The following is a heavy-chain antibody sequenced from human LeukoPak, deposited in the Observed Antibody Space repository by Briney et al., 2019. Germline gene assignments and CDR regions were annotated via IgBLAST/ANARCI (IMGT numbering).Heavy chain of an antibody. V-gene: IGHV3-53*01. CDR1: GFTVSSSY. CDR2: IYSGGST. D-gene: IGHD3-10*01. Sequence: PGGSLRLSCAASGFTVSSSYMNWVRQAPEKGLEWVSVIYSGGSTYYADSVKGRFTISRDNSKNTLYLQMNSLRAEDTAVFYCASFNFGSGSHDHWGQGTLVTVSS. J-gene: IGHJ4*02. CDR3: ASFNFGSGSHDH.